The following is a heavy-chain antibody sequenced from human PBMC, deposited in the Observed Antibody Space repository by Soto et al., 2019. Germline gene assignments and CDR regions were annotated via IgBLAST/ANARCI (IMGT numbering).Heavy chain of an antibody. Sequence: QVQLQESGPGLVKPSETLSLTCTVSGGSISSYYWSWIRQPPGKGLEWIGYIYYSGSTNYNPSLKSRVTIAVDTSKNQFSLKLSSVTAADTAVYSCARAYYYYGMDVWGQGTTVTVSS. CDR3: ARAYYYYGMDV. J-gene: IGHJ6*02. CDR1: GGSISSYY. CDR2: IYYSGST. V-gene: IGHV4-59*01.